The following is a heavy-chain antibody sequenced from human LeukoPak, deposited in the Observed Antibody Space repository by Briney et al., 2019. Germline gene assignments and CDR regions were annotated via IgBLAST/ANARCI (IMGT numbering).Heavy chain of an antibody. Sequence: SETLSLTCTVSDGSTTGTRDYWGWFRQTPGKGPEWIGNINYRGAVYYNPSLRSRATISLDTPKNQFPLRLTSVTAADKAVYFCARVTKYDNSRNNYYMDVWGKGTTVTVSS. CDR3: ARVTKYDNSRNNYYMDV. V-gene: IGHV4-39*06. CDR1: DGSTTGTRDY. CDR2: INYRGAV. D-gene: IGHD4-17*01. J-gene: IGHJ6*03.